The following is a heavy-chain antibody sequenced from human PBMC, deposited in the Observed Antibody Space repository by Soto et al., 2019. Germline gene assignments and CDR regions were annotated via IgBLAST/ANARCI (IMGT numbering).Heavy chain of an antibody. CDR2: ISAYNGNT. J-gene: IGHJ6*01. V-gene: IGHV1-18*04. D-gene: IGHD2-21*02. Sequence: ASVKVSCKASGYTFTSYGISWVRQAPGQGLEWMGWISAYNGNTNYAQKLQGRVTMTTDTSTSTAYMELRSLRSDDTAVYYCAYSPPAYCGGDCYPHTDYYYSYGMEVWGQGTTVKVSS. CDR1: GYTFTSYG. CDR3: AYSPPAYCGGDCYPHTDYYYSYGMEV.